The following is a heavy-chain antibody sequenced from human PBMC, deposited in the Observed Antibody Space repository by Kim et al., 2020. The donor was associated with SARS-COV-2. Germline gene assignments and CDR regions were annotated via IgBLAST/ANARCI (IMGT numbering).Heavy chain of an antibody. J-gene: IGHJ6*02. CDR3: AIDAGGSGNFYKRVGYYYGMGV. D-gene: IGHD3-10*01. CDR2: ITWDGAYT. Sequence: GGSLRLSCAASGFTFDDYAMYWVRRVPGKVLEWVALITWDGAYTYYADSVKGRFTVSRDNSRSSLYLQMNRLRPEDTALYYCAIDAGGSGNFYKRVGYYYGMGVWGQGTAVTVSS. CDR1: GFTFDDYA. V-gene: IGHV3-43D*03.